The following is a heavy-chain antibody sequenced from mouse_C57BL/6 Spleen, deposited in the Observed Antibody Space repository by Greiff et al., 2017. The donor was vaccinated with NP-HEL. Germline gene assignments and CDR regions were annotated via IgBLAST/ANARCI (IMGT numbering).Heavy chain of an antibody. CDR2: LNPSTGGT. Sequence: EVKLMESGPELVKPGASVKISCKASGYSFTGYYMNWVKQSPEKSLEWIGELNPSTGGTTYNQKFKAKATLTVDKSSSTAYMQLKSLTSEDSAVYYCASVTTSFDYWGQGTTLTVSS. D-gene: IGHD2-3*01. J-gene: IGHJ2*01. V-gene: IGHV1-42*01. CDR3: ASVTTSFDY. CDR1: GYSFTGYY.